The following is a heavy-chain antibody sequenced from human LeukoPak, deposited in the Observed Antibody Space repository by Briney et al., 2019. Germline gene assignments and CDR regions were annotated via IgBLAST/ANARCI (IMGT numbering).Heavy chain of an antibody. D-gene: IGHD3-22*01. V-gene: IGHV4-59*01. CDR2: ICYSGST. Sequence: PSETLSLTCTVSGGSISSYYWSWIRQPPGKGLEWIGYICYSGSTNYNPSLKSRVTISVDTSKNQSSLKLSSVTAADTAVYYCASYSYYYDSSGYFDYWGQGTLVTVSS. J-gene: IGHJ4*02. CDR3: ASYSYYYDSSGYFDY. CDR1: GGSISSYY.